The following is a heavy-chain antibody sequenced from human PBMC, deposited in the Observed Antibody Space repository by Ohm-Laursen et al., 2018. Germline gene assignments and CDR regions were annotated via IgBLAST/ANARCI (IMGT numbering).Heavy chain of an antibody. CDR3: ARIRWQWLPYFDY. J-gene: IGHJ4*02. Sequence: TQTLTLTCTVSGFSLNNTRVGVSWIRQPPGKALEWLAHIFSPDEKSYRTSLRSRLAVSKDTSKSQVVLTMTNMDPVDTATYYCARIRWQWLPYFDYWGQGTLVTVSS. CDR1: GFSLNNTRVG. CDR2: IFSPDEK. V-gene: IGHV2-26*01. D-gene: IGHD6-19*01.